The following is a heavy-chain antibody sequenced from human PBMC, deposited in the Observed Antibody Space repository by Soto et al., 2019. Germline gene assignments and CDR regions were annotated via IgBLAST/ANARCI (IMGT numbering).Heavy chain of an antibody. CDR2: IYPGDSDI. D-gene: IGHD4-17*01. Sequence: GESLKISCKGSGYSFTTYWIAWVRQMPGKGLEWMGIIYPGDSDIRYSPSFQGHVTISADKSISTAYLQWSSLKASDTAMYYCARHLGDPRYYSYSMDVWGQGTTVPVSS. V-gene: IGHV5-51*01. CDR3: ARHLGDPRYYSYSMDV. J-gene: IGHJ6*02. CDR1: GYSFTTYW.